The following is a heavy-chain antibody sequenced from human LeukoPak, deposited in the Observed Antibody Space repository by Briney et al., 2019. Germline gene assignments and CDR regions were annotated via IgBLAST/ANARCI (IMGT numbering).Heavy chain of an antibody. J-gene: IGHJ6*03. V-gene: IGHV3-53*01. CDR1: GFTVSSNY. Sequence: QSGGSLRLSCAASGFTVSSNYMSWVRQAPGKGLEWVSVIYSGGSTYYADSVKGRFTISRDNYKNTLYLQMNSLRAEDTAVYYCAMAGYSSSWYPLYYYYMDVWGQGTLVTVSS. CDR3: AMAGYSSSWYPLYYYYMDV. CDR2: IYSGGST. D-gene: IGHD6-13*01.